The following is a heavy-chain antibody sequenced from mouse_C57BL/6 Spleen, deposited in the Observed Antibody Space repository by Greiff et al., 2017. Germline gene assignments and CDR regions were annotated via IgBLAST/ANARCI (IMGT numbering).Heavy chain of an antibody. V-gene: IGHV5-17*01. CDR2: ISSGSSTI. J-gene: IGHJ1*03. D-gene: IGHD1-1*01. CDR3: AREYGRGYFDV. Sequence: EVHLVESGGGLVKPGGSLKLSCAASGFTFSDYGMHWVRQAPEKGLEWVAYISSGSSTIYYADTVKGRFTISRDNAKNTLFLQMTSLRSEDTAMYYCAREYGRGYFDVWGTGTTVTVSS. CDR1: GFTFSDYG.